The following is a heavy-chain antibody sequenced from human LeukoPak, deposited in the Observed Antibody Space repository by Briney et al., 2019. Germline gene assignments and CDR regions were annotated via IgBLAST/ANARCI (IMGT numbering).Heavy chain of an antibody. CDR3: ARNIVVVPAAQRRGYNWFDP. V-gene: IGHV4-34*01. CDR2: INHSGST. D-gene: IGHD2-2*01. CDR1: GGSFSGYY. J-gene: IGHJ5*02. Sequence: PSETLSLTCAVYGGSFSGYYWSWIRQPPGKGLEWIGEINHSGSTNYNPSLKSRVTISVDTSKNQFSLKLSSVTAADTAVYYCARNIVVVPAAQRRGYNWFDPWGQGTLVTVSS.